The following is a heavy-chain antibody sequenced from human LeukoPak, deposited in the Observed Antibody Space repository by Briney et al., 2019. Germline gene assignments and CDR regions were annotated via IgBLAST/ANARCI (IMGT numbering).Heavy chain of an antibody. CDR3: ARDWTSDN. V-gene: IGHV3-9*01. CDR1: GFTFDDYA. J-gene: IGHJ3*01. CDR2: ISWNSGSI. Sequence: GGSLRLSCAASGFTFDDYAMHWVRQAPGKGLEWVSGISWNSGSIGYADSVKGRFSISRDNSRNILYLQMGSLKTEDTALYYCARDWTSDNWGQGTMVTVSS. D-gene: IGHD2-2*01.